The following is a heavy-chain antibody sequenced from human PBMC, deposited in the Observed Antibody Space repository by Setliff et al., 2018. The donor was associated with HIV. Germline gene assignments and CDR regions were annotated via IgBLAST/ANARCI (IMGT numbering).Heavy chain of an antibody. Sequence: GGSLRLSCAASGFTLSSYAMSWVRQAPGKGLEWVSAISGSGGSTYYADSVKGRFTISRDNSKNTLYRQMNSLRAEDTAVYYCAKGPIIAAAGTFDYWGQGTLVTVSS. CDR1: GFTLSSYA. CDR3: AKGPIIAAAGTFDY. J-gene: IGHJ4*02. V-gene: IGHV3-23*01. D-gene: IGHD6-13*01. CDR2: ISGSGGST.